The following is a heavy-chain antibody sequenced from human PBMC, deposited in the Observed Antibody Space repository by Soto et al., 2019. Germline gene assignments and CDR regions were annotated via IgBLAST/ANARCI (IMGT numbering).Heavy chain of an antibody. D-gene: IGHD7-27*01. CDR3: ARDPNLITWRNIDS. V-gene: IGHV1-18*01. CDR1: GYTFTNFG. J-gene: IGHJ4*02. CDR2: INPFHGNK. Sequence: QVQLVQSGTEVKKPGASVKVSCQASGYTFTNFGISWVRQAPGQGLEWMGWINPFHGNKDYAPKFEGRVFMTTDTSTSTAYMELRGLKSDDTAVYFCARDPNLITWRNIDSWGPGTLVTVSS.